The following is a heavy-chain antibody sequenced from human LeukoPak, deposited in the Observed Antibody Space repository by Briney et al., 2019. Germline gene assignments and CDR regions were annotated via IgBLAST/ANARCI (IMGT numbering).Heavy chain of an antibody. Sequence: ASVKVSCKASGYTFTSYYMHWVRQAPGQGLEWMGIINPSGGSTSYAQKFQGRVTMTTDTSTSTGYLEVRSLRVDDTAVYYCARDMLPMTTVTTPGDYWGQGTLVTVSS. CDR1: GYTFTSYY. J-gene: IGHJ4*02. D-gene: IGHD4-17*01. CDR2: INPSGGST. CDR3: ARDMLPMTTVTTPGDY. V-gene: IGHV1-46*01.